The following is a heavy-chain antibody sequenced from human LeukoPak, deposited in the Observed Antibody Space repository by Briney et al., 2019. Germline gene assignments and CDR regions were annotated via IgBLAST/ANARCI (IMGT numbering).Heavy chain of an antibody. CDR1: GGSISSYY. Sequence: PSETLSLTCTVSGGSISSYYWSWIRQPPGKGLEWIGYIYYSGSTYSNPSLKSRVTISVDTSKNQFSLKLSSVTASDTAVYFCARQIVVVADFDFWGQGTLVTVSS. D-gene: IGHD2-15*01. CDR2: IYYSGST. V-gene: IGHV4-59*08. J-gene: IGHJ4*02. CDR3: ARQIVVVADFDF.